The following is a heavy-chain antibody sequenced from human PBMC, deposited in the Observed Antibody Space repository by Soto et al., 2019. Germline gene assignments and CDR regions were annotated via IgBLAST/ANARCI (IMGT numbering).Heavy chain of an antibody. Sequence: QGQLVQSGAEVKKPGSSVRVSCKASGGTFSSYDIRWVRQAPGQGREWMGGILPIFGTPNYAKKCQGRVTITADESTSTAYRELSRLGFEDTALYYWATTLSKYYSRAYHSFDYWVQGTLVPVSS. J-gene: IGHJ4*02. CDR3: ATTLSKYYSRAYHSFDY. D-gene: IGHD3-10*01. CDR2: ILPIFGTP. V-gene: IGHV1-69*01. CDR1: GGTFSSYD.